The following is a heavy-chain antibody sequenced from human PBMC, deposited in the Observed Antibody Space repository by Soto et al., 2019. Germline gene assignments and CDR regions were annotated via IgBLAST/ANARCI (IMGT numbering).Heavy chain of an antibody. V-gene: IGHV1-2*04. CDR1: GYTFTGYY. CDR3: ARQGISLTMGDY. D-gene: IGHD3-3*01. Sequence: QVQLVQSGAEVKKPGASVKVSCKASGYTFTGYYMHWVRQAPGQGLEWMGWINPNSGGPNYAQKFQGWVTMTRHTSISTAYMELRRLRSDDTAVYYCARQGISLTMGDYWGPGTLVTVSS. CDR2: INPNSGGP. J-gene: IGHJ4*02.